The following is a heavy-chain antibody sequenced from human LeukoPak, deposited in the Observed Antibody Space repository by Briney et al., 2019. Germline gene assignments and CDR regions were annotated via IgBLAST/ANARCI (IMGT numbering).Heavy chain of an antibody. J-gene: IGHJ4*02. CDR3: ARGYLDSNYTIQYFAY. CDR2: INHSGST. D-gene: IGHD4-11*01. V-gene: IGHV4-34*01. Sequence: PSETLSLTWAVYGGSFSGYYWSWIRQPPGKGLEWIGEINHSGSTNYNPSLKSRVTISVDTSKNQFSLKLSSVTAADTAVYYCARGYLDSNYTIQYFAYWGQGTLVTVSS. CDR1: GGSFSGYY.